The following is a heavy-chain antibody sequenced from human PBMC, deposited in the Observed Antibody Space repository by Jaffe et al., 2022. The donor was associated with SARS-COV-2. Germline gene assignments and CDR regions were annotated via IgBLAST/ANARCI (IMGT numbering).Heavy chain of an antibody. Sequence: QVHLVESGGGVVQPGRSLRLSCAASGFTFSSYPMHWVRQAPGKGLEWVAVISHDENTIFYAGSVRGRFTISRDNSKNTFYLQMNSLRAEDTAIYYCARERGLRLRLENWFDSWGQGTLVTVSS. V-gene: IGHV3-30*04. CDR3: ARERGLRLRLENWFDS. J-gene: IGHJ5*01. CDR1: GFTFSSYP. D-gene: IGHD4-17*01. CDR2: ISHDENTI.